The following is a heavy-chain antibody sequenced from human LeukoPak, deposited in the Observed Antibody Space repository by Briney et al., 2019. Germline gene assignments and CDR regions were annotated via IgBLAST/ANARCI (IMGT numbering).Heavy chain of an antibody. V-gene: IGHV1-69*13. CDR1: GYTFTSYG. CDR2: IIPIFGTA. J-gene: IGHJ3*02. D-gene: IGHD6-19*01. Sequence: GASVKVSCKASGYTFTSYGISRVRQAPGQGLEWMGGIIPIFGTANYAQKFQGRVTITADESTSTAYMELSSLRSEDTAVYYCASGPSSGWSTSDAFDIWGQGTMVTVSS. CDR3: ASGPSSGWSTSDAFDI.